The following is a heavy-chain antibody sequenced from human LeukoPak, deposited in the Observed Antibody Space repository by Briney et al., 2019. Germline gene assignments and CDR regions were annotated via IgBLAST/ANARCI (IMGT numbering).Heavy chain of an antibody. CDR3: ARLSLITYYFDY. Sequence: TSETLSLTCTVSGGSISSSSYYWGWIRQPPGKGLGWIGSIYYSGSTYYNPSLKSRVTISVDTSKNQFSLKLSSVTAADTAVYYCARLSLITYYFDYWGPGTLVTVSS. CDR2: IYYSGST. J-gene: IGHJ4*02. CDR1: GGSISSSSYY. V-gene: IGHV4-39*01.